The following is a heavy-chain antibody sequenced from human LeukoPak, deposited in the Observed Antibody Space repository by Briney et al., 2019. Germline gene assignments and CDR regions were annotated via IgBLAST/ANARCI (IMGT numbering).Heavy chain of an antibody. V-gene: IGHV3-21*01. CDR3: ARDWSTVTPYYYYYMDV. Sequence: GGSLRLSCAASGFTFSSYSMNWDRQAPGKGLEWVSSISSSSSYIYYADSVKGRFTISRDNAKNSLYLQMNSLRAEDTAVYYCARDWSTVTPYYYYYMDVWGKGTTVTVSS. J-gene: IGHJ6*03. CDR2: ISSSSSYI. CDR1: GFTFSSYS. D-gene: IGHD4-17*01.